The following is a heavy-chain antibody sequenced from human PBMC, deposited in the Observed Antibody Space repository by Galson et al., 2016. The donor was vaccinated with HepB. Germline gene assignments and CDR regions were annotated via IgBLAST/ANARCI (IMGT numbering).Heavy chain of an antibody. CDR3: ARVSNVLGYCGGDTCFKGDNRFDP. D-gene: IGHD2-15*01. V-gene: IGHV1-18*01. J-gene: IGHJ5*02. Sequence: SVKVSCKASGYTFTDYGISWVRQAPGHGLEWMGWVSAYSGGTNLAQKFHGRLFMITDTPTGTAYMELKNLRSDDTAVYFCARVSNVLGYCGGDTCFKGDNRFDPWGQGTLVTVSS. CDR2: VSAYSGGT. CDR1: GYTFTDYG.